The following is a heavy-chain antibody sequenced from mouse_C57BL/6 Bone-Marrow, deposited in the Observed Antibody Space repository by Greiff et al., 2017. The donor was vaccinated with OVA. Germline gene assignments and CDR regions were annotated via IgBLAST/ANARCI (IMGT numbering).Heavy chain of an antibody. CDR3: TRGNGSSYVTY. CDR2: IDPETGGT. CDR1: GYTFTDYE. V-gene: IGHV1-15*01. Sequence: VQLVESGAELVRPGASVTLSCKASGYTFTDYEMHWVKQTPVHGLEWIGAIDPETGGTAYNQKFKGKAILTADKSSSTAYMELRSLTSEDSAVYYCTRGNGSSYVTYWGQGTLVTVSA. J-gene: IGHJ3*01. D-gene: IGHD1-1*01.